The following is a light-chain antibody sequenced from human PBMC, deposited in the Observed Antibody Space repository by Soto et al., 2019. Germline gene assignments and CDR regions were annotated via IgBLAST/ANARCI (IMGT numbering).Light chain of an antibody. CDR2: GAS. V-gene: IGKV3-20*01. CDR3: QQYGSSPPIT. Sequence: EIVLTQSPGTLSLSPGERANLSCRASQSVTGSYLAWYQQKPGQAPRLLIYGASSRATGIPDRFSGSGSGTDFTLTISRLEPEDFAVYYCQQYGSSPPITFGQGTRLELK. CDR1: QSVTGSY. J-gene: IGKJ5*01.